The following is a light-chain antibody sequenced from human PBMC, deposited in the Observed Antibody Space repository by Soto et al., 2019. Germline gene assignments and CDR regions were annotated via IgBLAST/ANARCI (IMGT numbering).Light chain of an antibody. CDR3: CSYAGSSTVV. Sequence: SALTQPASVSGSPGQSITLSCTGTSSDVGSYNLVSWYQQHPGKAPKLMIYEGSKRPSGGSNRFSGSKSGNTASLTISVLQAEDEADYYCCSYAGSSTVVFGGGTKLTVL. CDR2: EGS. CDR1: SSDVGSYNL. J-gene: IGLJ2*01. V-gene: IGLV2-23*01.